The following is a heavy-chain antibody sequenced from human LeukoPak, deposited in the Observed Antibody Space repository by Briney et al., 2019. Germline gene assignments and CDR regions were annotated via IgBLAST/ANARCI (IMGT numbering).Heavy chain of an antibody. CDR1: GYTFTNYN. CDR2: ISGYNGNT. CDR3: ARGHYGSGIHQGAFDI. D-gene: IGHD3-10*01. Sequence: GASVKVSCKASGYTFTNYNLIWVRQAPGQGLEWMGWISGYNGNTNYAQKLQGRVTMTRDTITSTGYMELMSLRSDDTAVYYCARGHYGSGIHQGAFDIWGQGTIVTVSS. V-gene: IGHV1-18*04. J-gene: IGHJ3*02.